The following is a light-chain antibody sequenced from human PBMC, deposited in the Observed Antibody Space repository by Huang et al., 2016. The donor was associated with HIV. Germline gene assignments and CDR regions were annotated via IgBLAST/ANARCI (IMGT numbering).Light chain of an antibody. CDR2: KVS. CDR1: QSLVYSDGNTY. J-gene: IGKJ4*01. Sequence: DVVMTQSPLSLPVTLGQLASISCRSSQSLVYSDGNTYLNWFQQRPGHSPRRLIYKVSNRDSGVPDRVSGSGSGTDFTLKISRVEAEDVGVYYCMQGTHWPLTFGGGTKVEIK. V-gene: IGKV2-30*01. CDR3: MQGTHWPLT.